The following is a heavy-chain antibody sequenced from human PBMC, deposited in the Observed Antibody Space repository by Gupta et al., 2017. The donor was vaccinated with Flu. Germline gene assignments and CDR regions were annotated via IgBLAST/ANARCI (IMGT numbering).Heavy chain of an antibody. Sequence: ASGFSFSNYWMFWVRQVPGKGLVWVSRSNGDGSNIGYADAVKGRFTISRDNAKNTLHLQMNSLRVEDTAVYYCVRVYGPDVWGKGTTVTVSS. CDR1: GFSFSNYW. CDR3: VRVYGPDV. D-gene: IGHD3-10*01. V-gene: IGHV3-74*01. CDR2: SNGDGSNI. J-gene: IGHJ6*04.